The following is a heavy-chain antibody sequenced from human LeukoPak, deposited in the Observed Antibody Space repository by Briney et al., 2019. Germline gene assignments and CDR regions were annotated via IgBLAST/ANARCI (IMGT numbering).Heavy chain of an antibody. V-gene: IGHV3-33*01. J-gene: IGHJ4*02. Sequence: GGSLRLSCAASGFTFSSYGMHWVRQAPGKGLEWAAVIWYDGSNKYYADSVKGRFTISRDNSKNTLYLQMNSLRAEDTAVYYCAAGDSGLSYWGQGTLVTVSS. CDR3: AAGDSGLSY. CDR1: GFTFSSYG. D-gene: IGHD5-12*01. CDR2: IWYDGSNK.